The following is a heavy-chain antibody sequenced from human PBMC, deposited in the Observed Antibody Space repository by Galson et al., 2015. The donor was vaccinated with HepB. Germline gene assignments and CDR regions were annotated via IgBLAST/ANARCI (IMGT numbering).Heavy chain of an antibody. D-gene: IGHD3-22*01. CDR2: IKSKTDGGTT. Sequence: SLRLSCAASGFTFSNAWMSWVRQAPGKGLEWVGRIKSKTDGGTTDYAAPVKGRFTISRDDSKNTLYLQMNSLKTEDTAVYYCTTIDDSGLSGMDVWGQGTTVTVSS. CDR3: TTIDDSGLSGMDV. J-gene: IGHJ6*02. CDR1: GFTFSNAW. V-gene: IGHV3-15*01.